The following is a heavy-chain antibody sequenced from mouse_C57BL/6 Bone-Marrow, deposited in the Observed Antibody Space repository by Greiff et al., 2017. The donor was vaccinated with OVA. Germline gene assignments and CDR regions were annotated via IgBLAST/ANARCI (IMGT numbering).Heavy chain of an antibody. V-gene: IGHV1-81*01. Sequence: QVQLQQSGAELARPGASVKLSCKASGYTFTSYGISWVKQRTGPGLEWIGEIYPRSGNTYYNEKFKGKATLTADKSSSTAYMELRSLTSEDSAVYYCARSGGYYGAMDYWGQGTSVTVSS. CDR3: ARSGGYYGAMDY. D-gene: IGHD1-1*01. CDR1: GYTFTSYG. J-gene: IGHJ4*01. CDR2: IYPRSGNT.